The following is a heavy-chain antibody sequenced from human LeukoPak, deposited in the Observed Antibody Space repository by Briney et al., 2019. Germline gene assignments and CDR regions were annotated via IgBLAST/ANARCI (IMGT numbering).Heavy chain of an antibody. CDR2: RWYDGSNE. J-gene: IGHJ5*02. CDR3: AREGSWGTSLAQNWFDP. CDR1: GFTFSNYG. D-gene: IGHD1-1*01. V-gene: IGHV3-33*01. Sequence: GGSLRLSCGASGFTFSNYGMHWVRQAPGKGLEWVAVRWYDGSNENYADSVKGRFTISRDNSKNTLYLQMNSLRAEDTAVYYCAREGSWGTSLAQNWFDPWGQGTLVIVSS.